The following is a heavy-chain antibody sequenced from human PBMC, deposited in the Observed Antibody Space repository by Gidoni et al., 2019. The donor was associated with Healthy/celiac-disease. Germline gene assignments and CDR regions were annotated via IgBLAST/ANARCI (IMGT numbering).Heavy chain of an antibody. Sequence: QVQLQQWGAGLLKPSETMSLTCADYGGSFSGYYWSWIRQPPGKGLEWIGEINHRGSTNYNPSLTRRVTISVDTSKNQFSLKLSSVTAAYTAVYYCARGAVKYYYGSGSSNWFDPWGQGTLVTVSS. D-gene: IGHD3-10*01. CDR2: INHRGST. J-gene: IGHJ5*02. CDR3: ARGAVKYYYGSGSSNWFDP. V-gene: IGHV4-34*01. CDR1: GGSFSGYY.